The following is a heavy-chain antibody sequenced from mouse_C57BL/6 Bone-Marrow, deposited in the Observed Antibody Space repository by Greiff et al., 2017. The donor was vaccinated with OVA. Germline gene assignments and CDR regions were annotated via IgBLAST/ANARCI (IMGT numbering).Heavy chain of an antibody. Sequence: EVHLVESGGDLVKPGGSLKLSCAASGFTFSSYGMSWVRQTPDKRLEWVATISSGGSYTYYPDSVKGRFTISRDNAKNTLYLQMSSLKSEDTAMYYCARGCVTGFDYWGQGTTLTVSS. CDR2: ISSGGSYT. CDR3: ARGCVTGFDY. J-gene: IGHJ2*01. D-gene: IGHD2-12*01. CDR1: GFTFSSYG. V-gene: IGHV5-6*01.